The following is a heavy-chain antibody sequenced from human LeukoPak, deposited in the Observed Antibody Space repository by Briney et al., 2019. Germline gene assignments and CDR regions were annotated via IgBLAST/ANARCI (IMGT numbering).Heavy chain of an antibody. CDR1: GGSISSYY. Sequence: SETLSLTCTVSGGSISSYYWSWLRQPAGKGLEWGGRIYTSGSTNYNPSLKRRGTISVEKSKKQFSLRLSSVTAADTAVYYCARVPNSGSYFPEDYWLDPWGQGPLVTVSS. V-gene: IGHV4-4*07. CDR3: ARVPNSGSYFPEDYWLDP. J-gene: IGHJ5*02. CDR2: IYTSGST. D-gene: IGHD1-26*01.